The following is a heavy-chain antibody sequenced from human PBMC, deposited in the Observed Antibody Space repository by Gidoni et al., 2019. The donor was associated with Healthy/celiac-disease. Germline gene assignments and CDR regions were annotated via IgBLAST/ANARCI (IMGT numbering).Heavy chain of an antibody. CDR2: ISGSGGST. D-gene: IGHD3-3*01. CDR3: AKDQDFHYYYGMDV. V-gene: IGHV3-23*01. CDR1: GFTFSSYA. J-gene: IGHJ6*02. Sequence: EVQLLESGGGLVQPGGSLRLSCAASGFTFSSYAMGWVLQAPGKGLEWVSAISGSGGSTYYADSVKGRFTISRDNSKNTLYLQMNSLRAEDTAVYYCAKDQDFHYYYGMDVWGQGTTVTVSS.